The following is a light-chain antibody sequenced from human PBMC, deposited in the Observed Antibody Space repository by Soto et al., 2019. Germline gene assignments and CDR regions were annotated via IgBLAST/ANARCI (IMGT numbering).Light chain of an antibody. Sequence: QSALTQPASVSGSPGQSITISCTGTSSDVGGYNYVSWYQQHPGKAPKLMIYDVSNRPSGVSNRFSGSKSGNTASLTISGIQAEDEADYYGSSYTSSSTVVFGGGTKVTVL. CDR1: SSDVGGYNY. J-gene: IGLJ2*01. CDR2: DVS. V-gene: IGLV2-14*01. CDR3: SSYTSSSTVV.